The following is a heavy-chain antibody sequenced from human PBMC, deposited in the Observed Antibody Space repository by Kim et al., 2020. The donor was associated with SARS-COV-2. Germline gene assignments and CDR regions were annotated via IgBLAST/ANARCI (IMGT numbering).Heavy chain of an antibody. J-gene: IGHJ4*02. Sequence: YYADSVKGRFTISRDNAKSTLYLQMNSLRADDTAIYYGAKGPTDIKTFDYWGQGTLVTVSS. CDR3: AKGPTDIKTFDY. V-gene: IGHV3-23*05.